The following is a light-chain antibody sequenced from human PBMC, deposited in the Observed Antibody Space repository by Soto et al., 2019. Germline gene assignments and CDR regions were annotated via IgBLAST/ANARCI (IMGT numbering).Light chain of an antibody. V-gene: IGKV3-20*01. CDR2: GAS. CDR3: QQYGSPWT. CDR1: QSVSSSY. Sequence: DIVLTQSPGTLSLSPGERATLSCRASQSVSSSYFACYQQTAVQAHSLLIYGASSTGTGIPDMFSGRGSATDFTTIISRLTPEDFTLYCHQQYGSPWTFGQGTKVEIK. J-gene: IGKJ1*01.